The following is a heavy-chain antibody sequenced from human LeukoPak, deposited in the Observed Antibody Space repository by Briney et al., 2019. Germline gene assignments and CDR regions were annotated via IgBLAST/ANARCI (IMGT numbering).Heavy chain of an antibody. V-gene: IGHV3-43D*03. CDR3: AQGSSSWLGGY. D-gene: IGHD6-13*01. CDR2: ISWDGGST. CDR1: GFTFDDYA. Sequence: HTGGSLRLSCAASGFTFDDYAMHWVRQAPGKGLEWVSLISWDGGSTYYADSVKGRFTISRDNSKNSLYLQMNSLRAEDTALYYCAQGSSSWLGGYWGQGTLVTVSS. J-gene: IGHJ4*02.